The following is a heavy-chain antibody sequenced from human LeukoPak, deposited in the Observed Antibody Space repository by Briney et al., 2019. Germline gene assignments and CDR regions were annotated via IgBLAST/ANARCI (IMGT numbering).Heavy chain of an antibody. CDR2: FDPEDGET. CDR3: ATDDAMVRGVGDYGMDV. J-gene: IGHJ6*04. D-gene: IGHD3-10*01. V-gene: IGHV1-24*01. CDR1: GYTLTELS. Sequence: ASVKVSCKVSGYTLTELSMHWVRQAPGKGLEWMGGFDPEDGETIYAQKFQGRVTMTEDTSTDTAYMELSSLRSEDTAVCYCATDDAMVRGVGDYGMDVWGKGTTVTVSP.